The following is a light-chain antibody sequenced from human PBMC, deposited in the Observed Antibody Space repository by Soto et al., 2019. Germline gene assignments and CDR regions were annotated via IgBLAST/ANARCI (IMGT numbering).Light chain of an antibody. Sequence: QSALTQPASVSGSPGQSITISCTGTSSDVGGYNYVSWYQQHPGKAPKLMIYDVSNRPPGVSNRFSGYKSGNTASLTISGLQAEDEGDYYCSSCTSSSTLAANVFGTGPKLTFL. CDR1: SSDVGGYNY. V-gene: IGLV2-14*01. CDR2: DVS. CDR3: SSCTSSSTLAANV. J-gene: IGLJ1*01.